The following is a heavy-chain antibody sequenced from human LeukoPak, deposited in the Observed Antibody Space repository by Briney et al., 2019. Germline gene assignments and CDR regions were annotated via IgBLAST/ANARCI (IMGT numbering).Heavy chain of an antibody. V-gene: IGHV3-48*03. J-gene: IGHJ6*02. CDR2: ITNNGSTI. Sequence: PGGSLRLSCAASGFTFSTYAMNWVRQAPGKGLEWVSYITNNGSTIYYADSVKGRFTISRDKAENTLYLQTNSLRAEDTAIYYCARDQWLAYYYHGMDVWGQGTTVTVSS. CDR1: GFTFSTYA. D-gene: IGHD6-19*01. CDR3: ARDQWLAYYYHGMDV.